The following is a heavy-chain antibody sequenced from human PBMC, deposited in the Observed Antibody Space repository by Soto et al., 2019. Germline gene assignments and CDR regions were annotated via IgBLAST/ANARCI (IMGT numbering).Heavy chain of an antibody. Sequence: QVQLVESGGGLVKPGGSLRLSCAASGFTFSDSYMSWIRQAPGKGLEWVSYISSSSTYTSYVDSVKGRFTISRDNAKNSLYLQMNRLRAEDTAVYYCARELSGGDRIMDVWGQGTTVTVSS. CDR1: GFTFSDSY. J-gene: IGHJ6*02. CDR2: ISSSSTYT. D-gene: IGHD2-21*02. CDR3: ARELSGGDRIMDV. V-gene: IGHV3-11*05.